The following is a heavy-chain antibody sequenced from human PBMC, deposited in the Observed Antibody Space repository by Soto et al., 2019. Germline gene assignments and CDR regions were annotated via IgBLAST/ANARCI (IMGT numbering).Heavy chain of an antibody. CDR2: ISSGGSA. CDR3: ARDAYPNWFDF. D-gene: IGHD2-8*01. Sequence: SETLSRICKVSGGSINSYCWSWSRQPAGKGLEWIGRISSGGSAIYNPSLKSRVTISVDTSKNQFSLRLTSVTAADTAVYFCARDAYPNWFDFWGQGTLVTVSS. V-gene: IGHV4-4*07. CDR1: GGSINSYC. J-gene: IGHJ5*01.